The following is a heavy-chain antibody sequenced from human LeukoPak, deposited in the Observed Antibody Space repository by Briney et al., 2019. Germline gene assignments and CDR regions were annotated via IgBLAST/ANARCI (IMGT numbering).Heavy chain of an antibody. CDR1: GFTFSSYA. Sequence: GGSLRLSCAASGFTFSSYAMSWVRQAPGKGLEWVSAISGSGGSTYYADSVKGRFTISRDNSKNTLYLQMNSLRAEGTAVYYCAKDRFAVGATTYFDYWGQGTLVTVSS. J-gene: IGHJ4*02. D-gene: IGHD1-26*01. CDR2: ISGSGGST. CDR3: AKDRFAVGATTYFDY. V-gene: IGHV3-23*01.